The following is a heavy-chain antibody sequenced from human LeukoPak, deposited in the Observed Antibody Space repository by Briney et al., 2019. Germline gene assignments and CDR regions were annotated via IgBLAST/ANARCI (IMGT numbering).Heavy chain of an antibody. CDR1: GFTFSDYS. Sequence: GGSLRFSCAASGFTFSDYSMNWVRQAQGKGLEWISYVGISSGNTKYADSVKGRFTISGDSAKNSVFLQMNSLRVEDTAVYYCARDHRYAFDNWGQGTLVTVSS. CDR2: VGISSGNT. J-gene: IGHJ4*02. V-gene: IGHV3-48*04. CDR3: ARDHRYAFDN. D-gene: IGHD5-12*01.